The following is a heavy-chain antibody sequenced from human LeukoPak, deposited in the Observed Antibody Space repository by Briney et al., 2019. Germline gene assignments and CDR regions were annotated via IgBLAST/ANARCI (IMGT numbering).Heavy chain of an antibody. CDR1: GGSFSGYY. CDR2: INHSGST. J-gene: IGHJ6*03. D-gene: IGHD3-10*01. V-gene: IGHV4-34*01. Sequence: PSETLSLTCAVYGGSFSGYYWSWIRQPPGKGLEWIGEINHSGSTNYNPSLKSRVTISVDTSKNQFSLKLSSVTAADTAVYYCARAGYYGSGSYSNYYYYMDVWGKGTTVTISS. CDR3: ARAGYYGSGSYSNYYYYMDV.